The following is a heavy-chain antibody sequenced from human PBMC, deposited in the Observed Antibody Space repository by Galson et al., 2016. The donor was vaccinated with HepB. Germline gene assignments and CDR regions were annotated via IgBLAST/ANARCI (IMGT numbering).Heavy chain of an antibody. CDR2: IYHSGDT. D-gene: IGHD6-19*01. J-gene: IGHJ4*02. Sequence: ETLSLTCTVSGYSISSGFFWGWIRQTPGKGLEWIGRIYHSGDTYYNPSLASRATISTDIFKNQFSLRLSSVTAADTAIYYCGKMEQLLVEDWGQGTLVTVSS. V-gene: IGHV4-38-2*02. CDR3: GKMEQLLVED. CDR1: GYSISSGFF.